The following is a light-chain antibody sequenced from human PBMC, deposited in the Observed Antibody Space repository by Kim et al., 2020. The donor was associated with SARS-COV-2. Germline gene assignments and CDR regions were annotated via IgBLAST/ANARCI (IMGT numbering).Light chain of an antibody. Sequence: VSPGERAPLSCTASQSVSSTLAWYQQKPGQAPRLLISGASTRATGIPVRFSGGGSGTDFTLTISSLQSEDFAVYYCQQYDKWPWTFGQGTKVDIK. CDR1: QSVSST. V-gene: IGKV3-15*01. CDR2: GAS. CDR3: QQYDKWPWT. J-gene: IGKJ1*01.